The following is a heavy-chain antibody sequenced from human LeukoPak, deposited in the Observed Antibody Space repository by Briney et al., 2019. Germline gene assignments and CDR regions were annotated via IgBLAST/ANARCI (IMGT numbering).Heavy chain of an antibody. CDR3: ARDVSATTFDR. D-gene: IGHD1-7*01. CDR1: RFTFNTYT. Sequence: GGSLRLSCASSRFTFNTYTMDWVRQAPAKGLEWVSSISSGSQDIYYADSVKGRFTISRDTAKNSLYLQMNSLRADDTAVYYCARDVSATTFDRWGQGTLVTASS. V-gene: IGHV3-21*01. J-gene: IGHJ5*02. CDR2: ISSGSQDI.